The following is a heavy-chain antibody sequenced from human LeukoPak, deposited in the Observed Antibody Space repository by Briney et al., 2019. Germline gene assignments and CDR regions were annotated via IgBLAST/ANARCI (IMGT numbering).Heavy chain of an antibody. Sequence: GGSLRLSCAASRFTFSSYWMHWVRQAPGKGLVWVSRINSDGSSTSYADSVKGRFTISRDNAKNTLYLQMNSLKTEDTAVYYCVLMIRGLPYWGQGTLVTVSS. CDR1: RFTFSSYW. CDR2: INSDGSST. D-gene: IGHD3-10*01. J-gene: IGHJ4*02. V-gene: IGHV3-74*01. CDR3: VLMIRGLPY.